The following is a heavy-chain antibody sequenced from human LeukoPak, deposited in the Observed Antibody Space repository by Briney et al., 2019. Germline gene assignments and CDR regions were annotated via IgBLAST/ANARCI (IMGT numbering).Heavy chain of an antibody. V-gene: IGHV3-23*01. CDR3: AKDANYLDSSGYFSPFDY. CDR1: GFTFSRFA. D-gene: IGHD3-22*01. Sequence: SGESLRLSWSASGFTFSRFAMTWVSHLPRKGMEWDSTILGNGLQTFYADSVKGRFSVYRDNSVNIVYLQMDSVRADDSALYSCAKDANYLDSSGYFSPFDYWGPGTLVTVAS. CDR2: ILGNGLQT. J-gene: IGHJ4*02.